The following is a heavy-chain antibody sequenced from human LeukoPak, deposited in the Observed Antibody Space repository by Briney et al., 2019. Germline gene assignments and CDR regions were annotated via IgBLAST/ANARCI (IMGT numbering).Heavy chain of an antibody. CDR1: GYTFTGYY. V-gene: IGHV1-2*02. Sequence: ASVKVSCKASGYTFTGYYMHWVRQAPGQGLEWMGWISPNSGVTNYAQRFRGRVTMTWDTSITTAYMELKRLTSDDTASYFCASFGTASGSCYVHYWGQGTLVTISS. CDR3: ASFGTASGSCYVHY. J-gene: IGHJ4*02. CDR2: ISPNSGVT. D-gene: IGHD3-10*01.